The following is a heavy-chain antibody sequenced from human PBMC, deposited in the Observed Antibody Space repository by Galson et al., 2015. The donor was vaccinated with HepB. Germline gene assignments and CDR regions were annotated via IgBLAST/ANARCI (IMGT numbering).Heavy chain of an antibody. V-gene: IGHV3-11*01. J-gene: IGHJ5*02. D-gene: IGHD5-24*01. CDR2: IGSSSSNI. CDR3: ARGYGYNWNWFDP. CDR1: GFTFSGSY. Sequence: SLRLSCAASGFTFSGSYMSWIRQAPGKGLEWVSYIGSSSSNINYADSVKGRFTISRDNAKNSLYLQMNSLRAEDTAEYYCARGYGYNWNWFDPWGQGTLVTVSS.